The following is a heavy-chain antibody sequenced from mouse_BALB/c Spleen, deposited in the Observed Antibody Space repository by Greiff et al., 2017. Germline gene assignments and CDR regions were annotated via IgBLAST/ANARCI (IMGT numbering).Heavy chain of an antibody. CDR2: ISSGSSTI. D-gene: IGHD3-3*01. V-gene: IGHV5-17*02. CDR1: GFTFSSFG. J-gene: IGHJ2*01. Sequence: EVQRVESGGGLVQPGGSRKLSCAASGFTFSSFGMHWVRQAPEKGLEWVAYISSGSSTIYYADTVKGRFTISRDNPKNTLFLQMTSLRSEDTAMYYCARRKEGYYFDDWGQGTTLTVSS. CDR3: ARRKEGYYFDD.